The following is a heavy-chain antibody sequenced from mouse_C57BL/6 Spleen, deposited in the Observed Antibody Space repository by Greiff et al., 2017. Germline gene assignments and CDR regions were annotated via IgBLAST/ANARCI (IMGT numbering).Heavy chain of an antibody. CDR1: GYTFTSYW. CDR2: IDPNSGGT. D-gene: IGHD2-3*01. J-gene: IGHJ3*01. Sequence: QVQLQQPGAELVKPGASVKLSCKASGYTFTSYWMHWVKQRPGRGLEWIGRIDPNSGGTKYNEKFKSQATLTVDKPSSTAYMPLSSLTSEDSAVYYCARSDDGYYGAWFAYWGQGTLVTVSA. V-gene: IGHV1-72*01. CDR3: ARSDDGYYGAWFAY.